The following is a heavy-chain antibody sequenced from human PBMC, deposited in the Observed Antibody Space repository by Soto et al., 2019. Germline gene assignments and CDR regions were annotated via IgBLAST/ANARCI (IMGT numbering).Heavy chain of an antibody. J-gene: IGHJ5*02. D-gene: IGHD1-26*01. CDR3: ATQEVGGSYVYTFDP. Sequence: QLHLRESGPGLVKPSETLSLTCTVSGGSITSSSYYWGWIRQPPGKGLEWIGSIYYSGSTYYNPSLKRRVPISVATSKNQSSLKLSSVTAADTAVYYCATQEVGGSYVYTFDPWGQGTLVTVSS. CDR2: IYYSGST. V-gene: IGHV4-39*01. CDR1: GGSITSSSYY.